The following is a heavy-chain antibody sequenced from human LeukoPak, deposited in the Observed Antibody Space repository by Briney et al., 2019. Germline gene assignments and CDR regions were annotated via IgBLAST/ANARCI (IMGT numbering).Heavy chain of an antibody. CDR3: ARNNVDVVGARIYDYYGLDV. Sequence: SETLSLTCTVYGGSISSSSYYWGWIRQPPGKGLEWIGSIYYSGSTYYKPSLKSRVTISVNSSENQFSLKLRSVTPADTAIYFCARNNVDVVGARIYDYYGLDVWGRGTTVTVS. V-gene: IGHV4-39*07. CDR2: IYYSGST. J-gene: IGHJ6*02. CDR1: GGSISSSSYY. D-gene: IGHD2-2*03.